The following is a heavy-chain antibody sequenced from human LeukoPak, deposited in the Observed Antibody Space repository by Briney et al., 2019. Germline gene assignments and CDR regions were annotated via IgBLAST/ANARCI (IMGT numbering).Heavy chain of an antibody. Sequence: SETLSPTCAVYGGSFSGYYWGWIRQPPGKGLEWIGSIYYSGNTYYNPSLKSRVTLSIDTSKNQFSLRLSSVTAADTAVYHCARHSYGTFDYWGQGTLVTVSS. CDR1: GGSFSGYY. CDR2: IYYSGNT. D-gene: IGHD5-18*01. J-gene: IGHJ4*02. CDR3: ARHSYGTFDY. V-gene: IGHV4-34*01.